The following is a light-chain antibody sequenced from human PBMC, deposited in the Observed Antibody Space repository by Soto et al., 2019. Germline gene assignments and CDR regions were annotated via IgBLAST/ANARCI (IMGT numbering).Light chain of an antibody. CDR1: SSNIGAGYD. V-gene: IGLV1-40*01. CDR2: GNS. J-gene: IGLJ2*01. Sequence: QSVLTQPPSVSGAPGQRVTISCTGSSSNIGAGYDVHWYQQLPGTAPKLLIYGNSNRPSGVPDRFSGSKSGTSASLAITGLQDEDEADYCCQSYDSSLTGSVFVGGTELTVL. CDR3: QSYDSSLTGSV.